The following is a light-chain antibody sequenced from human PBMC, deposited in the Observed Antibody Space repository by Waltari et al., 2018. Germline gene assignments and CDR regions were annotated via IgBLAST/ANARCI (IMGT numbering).Light chain of an antibody. CDR3: QQYNNWPLLT. CDR1: QSVATY. V-gene: IGKV3-15*01. J-gene: IGKJ4*01. Sequence: EIVMTQSPATLSVFPGERATLSCRASQSVATYLAWYQQKPGQAPRLLIYGASTMPTGIPARFSGGGSGTEFTLTISSLQSEDFAVYYCQQYNNWPLLTFGGGTRVEIK. CDR2: GAS.